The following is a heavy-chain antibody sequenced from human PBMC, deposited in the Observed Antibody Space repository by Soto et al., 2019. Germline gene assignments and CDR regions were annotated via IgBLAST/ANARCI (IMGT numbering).Heavy chain of an antibody. V-gene: IGHV4-59*01. CDR1: GGSISSYY. CDR3: ARGGYDTAMVEIGGCFDP. D-gene: IGHD5-18*01. J-gene: IGHJ5*02. CDR2: IYYSGST. Sequence: SETLSLTCTVSGGSISSYYWSWIRQPPGKGLEWIGYIYYSGSTNYNPSLKSRVTISVDTSKNQFSLKLSSVTAADTAVYYCARGGYDTAMVEIGGCFDPWGQGTLVTVSS.